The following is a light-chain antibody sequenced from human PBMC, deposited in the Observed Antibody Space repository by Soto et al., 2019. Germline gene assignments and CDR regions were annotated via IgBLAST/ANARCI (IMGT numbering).Light chain of an antibody. J-gene: IGKJ5*01. Sequence: EIVLTQSPGTLSLSPGERATLSCRASQSVSSSYLAWYQQKPGQAPRILIYGESSRATGIPDRFSGSGSGTDFNLTISRLEPEDFAVYYCQKYGSSPITFGQGTRLEIK. CDR3: QKYGSSPIT. CDR1: QSVSSSY. V-gene: IGKV3-20*01. CDR2: GES.